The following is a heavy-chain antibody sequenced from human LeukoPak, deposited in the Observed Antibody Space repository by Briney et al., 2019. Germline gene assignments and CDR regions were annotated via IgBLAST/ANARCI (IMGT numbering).Heavy chain of an antibody. CDR1: GFTFTAHT. CDR3: TRDIATTVFDY. CDR2: ISASSTAI. J-gene: IGHJ4*02. Sequence: PGGSLRLSCVASGFTFTAHTMHWVRRAPGEGLESVAHISASSTAIHYGDSVKGRFTVSGDNAKTSLYLQMNSLRAEDTAVYYCTRDIATTVFDYWGQGTLVTVSS. D-gene: IGHD4-17*01. V-gene: IGHV3-48*01.